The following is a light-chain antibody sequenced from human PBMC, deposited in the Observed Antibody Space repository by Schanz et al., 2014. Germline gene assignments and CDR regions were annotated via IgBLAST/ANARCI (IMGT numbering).Light chain of an antibody. CDR3: SSYAGSNFVV. CDR1: SSDVGGYNF. V-gene: IGLV2-8*01. J-gene: IGLJ2*01. Sequence: QSALTQPPSASGSPGQSVTISCTGTSSDVGGYNFVSWYQQHPGKAPKLMIYEVSNRPSGVPDRFSGSKSGNTASLTVSGLQDEDEDDYYCSSYAGSNFVVFGGGTKLTVL. CDR2: EVS.